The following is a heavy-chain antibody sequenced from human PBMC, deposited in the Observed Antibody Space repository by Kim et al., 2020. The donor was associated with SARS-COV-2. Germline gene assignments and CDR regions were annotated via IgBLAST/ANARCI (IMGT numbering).Heavy chain of an antibody. V-gene: IGHV3-7*03. CDR1: GFTFSSYW. CDR3: ARERRFLEWLLSGNWFDP. J-gene: IGHJ5*02. CDR2: IKQDGSEK. Sequence: GGSLRLSCAASGFTFSSYWMSWVRQAPGKGLEWVANIKQDGSEKYYVDSVKGRFTISRDNAKNSLYLQMNSLRAEDTAVYYCARERRFLEWLLSGNWFDPWGQGTLVTVSS. D-gene: IGHD3-3*01.